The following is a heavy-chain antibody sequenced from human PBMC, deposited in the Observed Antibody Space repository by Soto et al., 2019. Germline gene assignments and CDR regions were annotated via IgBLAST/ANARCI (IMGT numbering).Heavy chain of an antibody. D-gene: IGHD4-4*01. CDR1: GFSLSTSGVG. Sequence: QITLKESGPTLVKPTQTLTLTCTFSGFSLSTSGVGVGWIRQPPGKALEWLALIYWDDDKRYSPSLKNRLTXTXXTSKNQVVLTMTNMDPVDTATYHCAHRSEGNSFHFWGQGTLVTVSS. CDR3: AHRSEGNSFHF. J-gene: IGHJ4*02. V-gene: IGHV2-5*02. CDR2: IYWDDDK.